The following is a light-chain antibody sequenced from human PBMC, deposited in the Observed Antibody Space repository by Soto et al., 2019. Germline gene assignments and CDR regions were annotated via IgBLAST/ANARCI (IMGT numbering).Light chain of an antibody. V-gene: IGKV3-20*01. Sequence: IVLTQSPGTLSLSPGERATLSCRASQSVGRRYLAWHQQRPGQAPRLLIYDTSERASDIPDRFSGSGSGTDFTLTISRLVPEDFAVYYCQYQGTFGGGTKVEIK. CDR3: QYQGT. CDR1: QSVGRRY. J-gene: IGKJ4*01. CDR2: DTS.